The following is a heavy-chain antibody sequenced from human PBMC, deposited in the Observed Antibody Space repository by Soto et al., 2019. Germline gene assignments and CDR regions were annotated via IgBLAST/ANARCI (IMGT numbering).Heavy chain of an antibody. CDR1: GYTFTSYG. D-gene: IGHD3-3*01. J-gene: IGHJ4*02. CDR2: ISAYNGNT. V-gene: IGHV1-18*01. CDR3: ARDRGAYDFWSGYYRYAVYFDY. Sequence: ASVKVSCKASGYTFTSYGISWVRQAPGQGLEWMGWISAYNGNTNYAQKLQGRVTVTTDTSTSTAYMELRSLRSDDTAVYYCARDRGAYDFWSGYYRYAVYFDYWGQGTLVTVSS.